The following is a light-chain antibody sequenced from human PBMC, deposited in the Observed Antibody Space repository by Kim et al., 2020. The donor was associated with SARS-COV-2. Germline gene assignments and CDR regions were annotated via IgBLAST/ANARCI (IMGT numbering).Light chain of an antibody. V-gene: IGLV3-19*01. J-gene: IGLJ2*01. CDR2: GKN. CDR1: SLRSYY. CDR3: NSRDSSGHLVV. Sequence: SSELTQDPAVSVALGQTVRITCQGDSLRSYYASWYQQKPGQAPVLVIYGKNNRPSGIPDRFSGSSSGNTASLIITGAPAEDEADFHCNSRDSSGHLVVFG.